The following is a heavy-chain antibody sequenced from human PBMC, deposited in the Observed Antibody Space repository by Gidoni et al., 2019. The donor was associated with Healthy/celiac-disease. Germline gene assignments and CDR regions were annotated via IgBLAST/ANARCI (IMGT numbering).Heavy chain of an antibody. J-gene: IGHJ4*02. CDR3: AREVVSGRKYYYDSSGYLDY. CDR1: GGSSSGYY. Sequence: QVQLQQWGAGLLKPSETLSLTCAVYGGSSSGYYWSWIRQPPGKGLEWIGEINHSGSTNYNPSLKSRVTISVDTSKSQFSLKLSSVTAADTAVYYCAREVVSGRKYYYDSSGYLDYWGQGTLVTVSS. V-gene: IGHV4-34*01. D-gene: IGHD3-22*01. CDR2: INHSGST.